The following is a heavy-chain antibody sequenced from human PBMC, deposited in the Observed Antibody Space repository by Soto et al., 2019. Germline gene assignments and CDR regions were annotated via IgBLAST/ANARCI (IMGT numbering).Heavy chain of an antibody. CDR2: IKTKTAGGTT. J-gene: IGHJ4*02. V-gene: IGHV3-15*07. D-gene: IGHD3-16*02. CDR1: GFTFSNAW. CDR3: MSDREYRTAY. Sequence: GWSLSLSCAAAGFTFSNAWTNWVRHAPGKGLEWVGLIKTKTAGGTTDYAAPVTGRFTISRDDSKKTLYLQTNSLKTEDAAVQYCMSDREYRTAYWGQGTLVTVSS.